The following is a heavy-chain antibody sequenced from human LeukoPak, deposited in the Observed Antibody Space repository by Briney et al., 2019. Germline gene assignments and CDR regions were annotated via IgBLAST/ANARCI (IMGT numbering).Heavy chain of an antibody. Sequence: ASVKVSCKASGYTFTSYGISWVRQAPGQGLEWMGWISAYNGNTNYAQKLQGRVTMTTDTSTSTAYMELRSLRSDDTAVYYCAREGLELPYYYYMDVWGKGTTVTVSS. CDR3: AREGLELPYYYYMDV. J-gene: IGHJ6*03. CDR2: ISAYNGNT. D-gene: IGHD1-7*01. CDR1: GYTFTSYG. V-gene: IGHV1-18*01.